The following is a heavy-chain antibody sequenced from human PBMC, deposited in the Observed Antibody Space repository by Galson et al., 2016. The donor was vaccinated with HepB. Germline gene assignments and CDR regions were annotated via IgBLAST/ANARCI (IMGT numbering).Heavy chain of an antibody. Sequence: SLRLSCAASGFTFSSYGTNWIRQAPGKGLEWVSYISRGSGTIYYADSVRGRFTVSRDNARNSLYLQMNSLRDEDTAVYYCATSDSGGDTFVDVWGQGTTVIVTS. CDR3: ATSDSGGDTFVDV. J-gene: IGHJ6*02. V-gene: IGHV3-48*02. CDR2: ISRGSGTI. CDR1: GFTFSSYG. D-gene: IGHD4-23*01.